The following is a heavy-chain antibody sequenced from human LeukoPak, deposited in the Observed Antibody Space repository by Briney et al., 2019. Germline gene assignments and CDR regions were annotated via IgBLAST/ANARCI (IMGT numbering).Heavy chain of an antibody. J-gene: IGHJ4*02. Sequence: GGSLRLSCAASGFTFSSYSMNWVRQAPGKGLEWVSSISSSSYIYYADSVKGRFTISRDNAKNSLYLQMNSLRAEDTAVYYCARSSAAAYYFDYWGQGTLVTVSS. V-gene: IGHV3-21*01. CDR3: ARSSAAAYYFDY. CDR2: ISSSSYI. CDR1: GFTFSSYS. D-gene: IGHD2-2*01.